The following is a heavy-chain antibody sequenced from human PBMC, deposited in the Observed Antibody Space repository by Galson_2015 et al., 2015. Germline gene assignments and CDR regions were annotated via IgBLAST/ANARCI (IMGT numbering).Heavy chain of an antibody. CDR3: ARDGPGVLRFLDV. CDR1: GFTFRDYS. CDR2: ISNGGSTI. D-gene: IGHD3-3*01. J-gene: IGHJ6*04. V-gene: IGHV3-48*02. Sequence: GSLRLSCAASGFTFRDYSMNWVRQAPGKGLEWISYISNGGSTIYYADSVKGRFTISRDDAKNSLYLQMNSLRDEDTAVYYCARDGPGVLRFLDVWGKGTTVTVSS.